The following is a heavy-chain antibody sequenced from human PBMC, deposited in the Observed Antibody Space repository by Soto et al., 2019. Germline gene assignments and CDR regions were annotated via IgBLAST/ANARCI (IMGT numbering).Heavy chain of an antibody. CDR3: ASAYYYDSSGYPLDFDY. J-gene: IGHJ4*02. CDR2: IIPIFGTA. CDR1: GGTFSSYA. D-gene: IGHD3-22*01. Sequence: SVKVSCKASGGTFSSYAISWVRQAPGQGLEWMGGIIPIFGTANYAQKFQGRVTITADESTSTAYMELSSLRSEGTAVYYCASAYYYDSSGYPLDFDYSGPGTLVTVSS. V-gene: IGHV1-69*13.